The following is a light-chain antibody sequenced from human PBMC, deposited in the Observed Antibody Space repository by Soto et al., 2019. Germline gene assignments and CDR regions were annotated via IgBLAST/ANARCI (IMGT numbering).Light chain of an antibody. V-gene: IGLV2-11*01. CDR1: SSDSGGYNY. CDR3: CSYAGSSTWV. CDR2: DVI. Sequence: QSALTQPRSVSGSPGQSVTISCTGISSDSGGYNYVSWYQQHPGKAPKLMIYDVIKRPSGVPDRFSGSKSANAASLTISGLQAEDEADYYCCSYAGSSTWVFGGGTQLTVL. J-gene: IGLJ3*02.